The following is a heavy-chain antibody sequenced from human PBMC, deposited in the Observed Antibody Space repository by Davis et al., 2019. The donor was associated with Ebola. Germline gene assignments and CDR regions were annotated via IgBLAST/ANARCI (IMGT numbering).Heavy chain of an antibody. CDR2: IVVGSGNT. D-gene: IGHD2-15*01. CDR3: ARDQIVVVVAATSPYYYYGMDV. CDR1: GFTSTSSA. V-gene: IGHV1-58*01. J-gene: IGHJ6*04. Sequence: SVTVSCQASGFTSTSSAVQWVRQARGQRLELIGWIVVGSGNTNYAPKLQERVTMTRDMSTGTVYMELSSLRSEDTAVYYCARDQIVVVVAATSPYYYYGMDVWGKGTTVTVSS.